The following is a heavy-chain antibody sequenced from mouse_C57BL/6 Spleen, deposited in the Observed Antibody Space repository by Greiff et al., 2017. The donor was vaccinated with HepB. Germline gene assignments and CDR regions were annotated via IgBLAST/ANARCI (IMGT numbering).Heavy chain of an antibody. V-gene: IGHV1-26*01. J-gene: IGHJ3*01. CDR3: ASSTIVTGGFAD. CDR2: INPNNGGT. CDR1: GYTFTDYY. Sequence: EVQLQQSGPELVKPGASVKISCKASGYTFTDYYMNWVKQSHGKSLEWIGDINPNNGGTSYNQKFKGKATLTVDKSSSTAYMELRSLTSEDSAVYYCASSTIVTGGFADWGQGTLVTVSA. D-gene: IGHD2-2*01.